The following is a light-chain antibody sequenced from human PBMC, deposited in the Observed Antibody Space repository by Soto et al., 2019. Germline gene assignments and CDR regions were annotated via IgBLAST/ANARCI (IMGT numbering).Light chain of an antibody. J-gene: IGKJ1*01. CDR3: QQYHALWT. V-gene: IGKV1-5*01. CDR1: QSINSW. CDR2: DAS. Sequence: DIQMTQSPSTLSASVGDRVTITCRASQSINSWLAWYQQKPGKAPNLLIYDASNLESGVPSRFSGSVSGTEFTLTITSLQAGDFATYYCQQYHALWTFGQGTKVEIK.